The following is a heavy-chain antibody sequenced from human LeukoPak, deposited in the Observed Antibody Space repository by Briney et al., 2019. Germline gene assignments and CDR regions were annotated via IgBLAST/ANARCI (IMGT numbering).Heavy chain of an antibody. J-gene: IGHJ4*02. CDR2: IIPILGIA. V-gene: IGHV1-69*04. CDR1: GGTFSSSA. CDR3: TKGPNYYGSGSLLFDY. D-gene: IGHD3-10*01. Sequence: GASVKVSCKASGGTFSSSAISWVRQAPGQGLEWMGRIIPILGIANYAQKFQGRVTITADKSTSTAYMELSSLRSEDTAVYYCTKGPNYYGSGSLLFDYWGQGTLVTVSS.